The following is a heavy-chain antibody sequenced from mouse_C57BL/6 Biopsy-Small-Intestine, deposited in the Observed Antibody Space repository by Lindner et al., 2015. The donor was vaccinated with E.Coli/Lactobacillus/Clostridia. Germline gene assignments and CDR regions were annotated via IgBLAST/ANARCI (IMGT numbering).Heavy chain of an antibody. CDR2: INLYNDGT. J-gene: IGHJ3*01. Sequence: VQLQESGPELVKPGASVKMSCKASGYTFTSCVMHWVKQKPGQGLEWIGYINLYNDGTKYNEKFKGKVTLTSDKSSNTAYMELSSLTSEDSAVYYCARRDYDYAWFAYWGQGTLVTVSA. CDR1: GYTFTSCV. V-gene: IGHV1-14*01. D-gene: IGHD2-4*01. CDR3: ARRDYDYAWFAY.